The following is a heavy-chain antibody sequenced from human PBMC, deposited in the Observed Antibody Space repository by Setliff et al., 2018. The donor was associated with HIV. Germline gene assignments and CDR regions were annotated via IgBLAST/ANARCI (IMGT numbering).Heavy chain of an antibody. CDR1: GGSISSGEYY. CDR2: ISSSGGT. Sequence: SETLSLTCTVSGGSISSGEYYWSWIRQPPGKGLEWLGYISSSGGTDYNPSLNSRIIISIDTSKNQFSLRLSSVTAADTAVYFCARVLPYDSTGFLPYYFDNWGQGTLVTVS. CDR3: ARVLPYDSTGFLPYYFDN. V-gene: IGHV4-30-4*08. D-gene: IGHD3-22*01. J-gene: IGHJ4*02.